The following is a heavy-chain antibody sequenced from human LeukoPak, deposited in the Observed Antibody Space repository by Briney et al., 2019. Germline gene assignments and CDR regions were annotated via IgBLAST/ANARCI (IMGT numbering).Heavy chain of an antibody. CDR3: AKDGLLWFGELLPGNY. D-gene: IGHD3-10*01. CDR1: GVTFSDHY. J-gene: IGHJ4*02. V-gene: IGHV3-72*01. CDR2: TGNKANSYTT. Sequence: GGSLRLSCAASGVTFSDHYMDWVRQAPGKGLEWVGRTGNKANSYTTEYAASVKGRFTISRDDSKKSLYLQMNSLKTEDTAVYYCAKDGLLWFGELLPGNYWGQGTLVTVSS.